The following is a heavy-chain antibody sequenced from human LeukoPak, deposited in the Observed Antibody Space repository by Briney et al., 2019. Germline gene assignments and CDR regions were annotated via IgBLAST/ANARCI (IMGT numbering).Heavy chain of an antibody. CDR3: ARAYSSGWSAYFHY. V-gene: IGHV3-64*02. Sequence: GGSLRLSCAASGFTFSSYAMHWVRQAPGKGLEYVSAISSNGGSTYYADSVKGRSTISRDNSKNMLYLQMGSLRAEDMAVYYCARAYSSGWSAYFHYWGQGTLVTVSS. CDR2: ISSNGGST. J-gene: IGHJ4*02. CDR1: GFTFSSYA. D-gene: IGHD6-19*01.